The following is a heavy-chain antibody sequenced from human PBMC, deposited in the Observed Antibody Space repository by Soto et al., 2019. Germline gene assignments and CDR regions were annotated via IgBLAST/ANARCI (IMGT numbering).Heavy chain of an antibody. J-gene: IGHJ6*02. D-gene: IGHD6-19*01. CDR3: ARKPAGTVDYYYYGMDV. Sequence: SQTLSLTCAISGDSVSSNSAAWNWIRQSPSRGLEWLGRTYYRSKWYNDYAVSVKSRITINPDTSKNQFSLQLNSVTPEDTAVYYFARKPAGTVDYYYYGMDVWGQGTTVTVSS. CDR2: TYYRSKWYN. CDR1: GDSVSSNSAA. V-gene: IGHV6-1*01.